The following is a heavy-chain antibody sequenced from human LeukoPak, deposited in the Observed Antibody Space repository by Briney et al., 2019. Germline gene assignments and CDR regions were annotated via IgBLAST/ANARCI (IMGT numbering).Heavy chain of an antibody. CDR1: GFTFSSYG. J-gene: IGHJ4*02. CDR3: ARGRYYYGSGSYNGGPYYFDY. Sequence: PGRSLRLSCAASGFTFSSYGMHWVRQAPGKGLEWVAVISYDGSNKYYADSVKGRFTISRDNSKNTLYLQMNSLRAEDTAVYYCARGRYYYGSGSYNGGPYYFDYWGQGTLVTVSS. D-gene: IGHD3-10*01. CDR2: ISYDGSNK. V-gene: IGHV3-30*03.